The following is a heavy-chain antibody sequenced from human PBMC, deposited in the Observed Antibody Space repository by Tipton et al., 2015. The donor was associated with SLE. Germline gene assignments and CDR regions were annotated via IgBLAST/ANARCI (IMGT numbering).Heavy chain of an antibody. Sequence: TLSLTCTVSGDSFSSGSSSWNWVRQPAGKGLEWIGYVYYSGNTLYNPSLRSRVTMSLDTSKNQFSLKLISVTAADTAVYYCARGGTGDGRNPFDPWGQGTLVTVSS. V-gene: IGHV4-61*10. D-gene: IGHD4-23*01. J-gene: IGHJ5*02. CDR3: ARGGTGDGRNPFDP. CDR1: GDSFSSGSSS. CDR2: VYYSGNT.